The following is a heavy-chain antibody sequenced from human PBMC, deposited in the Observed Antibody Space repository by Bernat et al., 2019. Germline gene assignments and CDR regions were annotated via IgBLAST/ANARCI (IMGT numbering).Heavy chain of an antibody. V-gene: IGHV6-1*01. Sequence: QVQLQQSGPGLVKPSQTLSLTCAISGDSVSSNSAAWNWIRQSSSRGLEWLGRTYYRSKWSDNYAVSVKSRITINRDTSKNQFSLQLNSVTPEDTAVYYCARGALFRDYFMDVWGKGTTVTVSS. J-gene: IGHJ6*03. CDR2: TYYRSKWSD. D-gene: IGHD5-24*01. CDR1: GDSVSSNSAA. CDR3: ARGALFRDYFMDV.